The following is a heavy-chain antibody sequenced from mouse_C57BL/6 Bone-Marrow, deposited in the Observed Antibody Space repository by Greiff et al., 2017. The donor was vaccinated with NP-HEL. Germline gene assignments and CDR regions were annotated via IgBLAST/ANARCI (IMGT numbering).Heavy chain of an antibody. J-gene: IGHJ3*01. CDR2: IYPRSGNT. Sequence: QVQLQQSGAELARPGASVKLSCKASGYTFTSYGISWVKQRTGQGLEWIGEIYPRSGNTYYNEKFKGKATLTADNSSSTAYMELRSLTSEDSAVYFCAREGIYYGNYVWFAYWGQGTLVTVSA. CDR3: AREGIYYGNYVWFAY. D-gene: IGHD2-1*01. V-gene: IGHV1-81*01. CDR1: GYTFTSYG.